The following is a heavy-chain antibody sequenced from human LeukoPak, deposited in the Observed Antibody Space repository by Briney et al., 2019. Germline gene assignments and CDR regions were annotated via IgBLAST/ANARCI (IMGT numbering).Heavy chain of an antibody. D-gene: IGHD2-21*02. Sequence: ASVKVSCKASGYTFTGYYMHWVRQAPGQGLEWMGWINPNSGGTKYAQKFQGRVTMTRDTSISTAYMELSRLRSDDTAVYYCATLAYCGGDCYSGTPYYYYGMDVWGQGTTVTVSS. CDR2: INPNSGGT. CDR3: ATLAYCGGDCYSGTPYYYYGMDV. V-gene: IGHV1-2*02. J-gene: IGHJ6*02. CDR1: GYTFTGYY.